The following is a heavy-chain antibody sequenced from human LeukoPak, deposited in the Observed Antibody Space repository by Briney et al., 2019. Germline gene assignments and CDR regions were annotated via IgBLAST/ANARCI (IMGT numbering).Heavy chain of an antibody. V-gene: IGHV4-31*03. Sequence: PSETLSLTCTVSGGSISSGGYYWSWIRQHPGKGLEWIGYIYYSGSTYYNPSLKSRVTISVDTSKNQFSLKLSSVTAADTAVYYCASAEPRGSSWYPYWGQGTLVTVSS. CDR2: IYYSGST. J-gene: IGHJ4*02. CDR3: ASAEPRGSSWYPY. CDR1: GGSISSGGYY. D-gene: IGHD6-13*01.